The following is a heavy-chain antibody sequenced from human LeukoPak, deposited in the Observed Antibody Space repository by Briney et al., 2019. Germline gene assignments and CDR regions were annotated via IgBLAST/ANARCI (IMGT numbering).Heavy chain of an antibody. CDR1: GFTFSSYA. D-gene: IGHD3-22*01. CDR2: ISSDGGIT. V-gene: IGHV3-64*01. Sequence: GGSLRLSCAASGFTFSSYAMHWVRQAPGKGLEYVSVISSDGGITYYANSVKGRFTISRDNAKNSLYLQMNSLRAEDTAVYYCARALYDSSGYLDYWGQGTLVTVSS. J-gene: IGHJ4*02. CDR3: ARALYDSSGYLDY.